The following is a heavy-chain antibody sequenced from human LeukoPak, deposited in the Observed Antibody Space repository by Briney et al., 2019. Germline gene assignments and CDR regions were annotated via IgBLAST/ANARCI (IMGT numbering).Heavy chain of an antibody. CDR2: ITNSGNSK. V-gene: IGHV3-48*01. CDR3: ARDGDFWSGYFWFDP. J-gene: IGHJ5*02. D-gene: IGHD3-3*01. CDR1: EFTFSSYS. Sequence: GGSLRLSCAASEFTFSSYSMNWVRQAPGKGLEWVSYITNSGNSKSYADSVKGRFTISRDNSKNTLYLQMNSLRAEDTAVYYCARDGDFWSGYFWFDPWGQGTLVTVSS.